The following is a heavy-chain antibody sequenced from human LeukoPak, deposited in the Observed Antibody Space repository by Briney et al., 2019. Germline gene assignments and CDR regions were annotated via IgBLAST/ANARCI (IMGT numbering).Heavy chain of an antibody. V-gene: IGHV4-4*07. CDR2: LYVRGGT. Sequence: SETLSLNCTVTNGSISTGFWTWIRQPVGEGLEWLGRLYVRGGTRYNPSLRGRLTMSAVTSTNQFSLKLTSVTAADTAVYYCARAVRVPMSLLSVGFYFDRWGQGILVTVSS. J-gene: IGHJ4*02. CDR3: ARAVRVPMSLLSVGFYFDR. D-gene: IGHD1-26*01. CDR1: NGSISTGF.